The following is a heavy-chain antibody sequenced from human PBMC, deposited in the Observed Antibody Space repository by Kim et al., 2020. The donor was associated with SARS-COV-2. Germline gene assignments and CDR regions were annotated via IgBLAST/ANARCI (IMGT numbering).Heavy chain of an antibody. J-gene: IGHJ4*02. Sequence: ASVKVSCKASGYTFTGYYMHWVRQTPGQGLEWMGRINPNSGGTNYAQKFQGRVTMTRDTSISTAYMELSRLRSDDTAVYYCAFLEWLSPFDYWGQGTLVTVSS. CDR1: GYTFTGYY. CDR3: AFLEWLSPFDY. CDR2: INPNSGGT. V-gene: IGHV1-2*06. D-gene: IGHD3-3*01.